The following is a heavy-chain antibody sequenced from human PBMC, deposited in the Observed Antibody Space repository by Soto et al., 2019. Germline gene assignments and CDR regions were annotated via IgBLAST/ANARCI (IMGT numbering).Heavy chain of an antibody. J-gene: IGHJ3*02. D-gene: IGHD3-22*01. Sequence: QVQLVESGGGVVQPGRSLRLSCAASGFTFSSYGMHWVRKAPGKGLEWVAVISYDGSNKYYADSVKGRFTISRDNSKNTLYLQMNSLRAEDTAVYYCAKGLYDSGIWGQGTMVTVSS. CDR3: AKGLYDSGI. CDR1: GFTFSSYG. V-gene: IGHV3-30*18. CDR2: ISYDGSNK.